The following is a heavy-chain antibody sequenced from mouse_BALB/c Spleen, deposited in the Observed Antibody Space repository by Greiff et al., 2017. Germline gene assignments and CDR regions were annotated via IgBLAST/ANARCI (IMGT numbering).Heavy chain of an antibody. CDR2: IWAGGST. D-gene: IGHD2-10*02. J-gene: IGHJ4*01. CDR1: GFSLTSYG. CDR3: ARGEYGNYGAMDY. V-gene: IGHV2-9*02. Sequence: VKLMESGPGLVAPSQSLSITCTVSGFSLTSYGVHWVRQPPGKGLEWLGVIWAGGSTNYNSALMSRLSISKDNSKSQVFLKMNSLQTDDTAMYYCARGEYGNYGAMDYWGQGTSVTVSS.